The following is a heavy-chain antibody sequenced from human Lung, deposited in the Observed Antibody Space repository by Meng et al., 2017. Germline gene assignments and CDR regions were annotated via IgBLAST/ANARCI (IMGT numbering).Heavy chain of an antibody. CDR3: ARVPGIAAAGNFFDY. V-gene: IGHV1-46*01. Sequence: ASVKVSCKASGYTFTSYYIHWLRQAPGQGLEWMGIINPNDGSTNYAQNFQGRVTMTRDTSTTTVYMDLSSLRSEDTAVYFCARVPGIAAAGNFFDYWGQGTLVTVSS. CDR1: GYTFTSYY. D-gene: IGHD6-13*01. CDR2: INPNDGST. J-gene: IGHJ4*02.